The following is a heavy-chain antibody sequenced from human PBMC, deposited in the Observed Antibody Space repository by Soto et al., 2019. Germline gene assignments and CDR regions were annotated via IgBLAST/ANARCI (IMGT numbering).Heavy chain of an antibody. V-gene: IGHV3-7*03. D-gene: IGHD6-19*01. CDR2: INHDGSDK. J-gene: IGHJ4*02. CDR1: GFTFNSYW. CDR3: TTLSWDASDWH. Sequence: PGGSLRLSCVTSGFTFNSYWMSWVRQTPGQGLECVARINHDGSDKNYVDSVKGRFTISRDNAKNSLFLQMNSLRADDTAVHYCTTLSWDASDWHWGLGALVTVSS.